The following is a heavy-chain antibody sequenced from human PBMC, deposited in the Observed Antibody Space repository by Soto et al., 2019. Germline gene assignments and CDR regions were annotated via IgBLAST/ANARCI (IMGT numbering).Heavy chain of an antibody. D-gene: IGHD2-2*01. CDR3: ARGSYCSSTSCYSLGNWFDP. V-gene: IGHV4-34*01. J-gene: IGHJ5*02. CDR1: GGSFSGYY. CDR2: INHSGST. Sequence: SETLSLTCAVYGGSFSGYYWSWIRQPPGKGLEWIGEINHSGSTNYNPSLKSRVTISVDTSKNQFSLKLSSVTAADTAVYYCARGSYCSSTSCYSLGNWFDPWGQGTLVTVSS.